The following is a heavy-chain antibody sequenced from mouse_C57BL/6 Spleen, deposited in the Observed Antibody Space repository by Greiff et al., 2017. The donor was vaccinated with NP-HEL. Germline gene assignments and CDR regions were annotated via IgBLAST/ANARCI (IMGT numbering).Heavy chain of an antibody. J-gene: IGHJ2*01. CDR2: ISDGGSYT. D-gene: IGHD5-1*01. Sequence: EVQLVESGGGLVKPGGSPKLSCAASGFTFSSYAMSWVRQTPEKRLEWVATISDGGSYTYYPDNVKGRFTISRDNAKNNLYLQMSHLKSEDTAMYYCARDQYPYYFDYWGQGTTLTVSS. CDR1: GFTFSSYA. CDR3: ARDQYPYYFDY. V-gene: IGHV5-4*01.